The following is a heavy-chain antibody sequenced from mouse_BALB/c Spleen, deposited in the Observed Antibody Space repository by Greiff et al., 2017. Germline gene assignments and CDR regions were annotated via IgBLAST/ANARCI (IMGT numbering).Heavy chain of an antibody. D-gene: IGHD2-4*01. CDR1: GFTFSSYT. V-gene: IGHV5-12-2*01. CDR2: ISNGGGST. Sequence: DVMLVESGGGLVQPGGSLKLSCAASGFTFSSYTMSWVRQTPEKRLEWVAYISNGGGSTYYPDTVKGRFTISRDNAKNTLYLQMSSLKSEDTAMYSCARRGDYDGYYFDYWGQGTTLTVSS. CDR3: ARRGDYDGYYFDY. J-gene: IGHJ2*01.